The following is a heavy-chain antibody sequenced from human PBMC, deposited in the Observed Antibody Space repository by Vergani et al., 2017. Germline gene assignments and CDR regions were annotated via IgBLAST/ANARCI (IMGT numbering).Heavy chain of an antibody. D-gene: IGHD3-10*01. J-gene: IGHJ6*02. CDR3: AKIVHGSGSYAILENYYYGMDV. V-gene: IGHV1-69*02. Sequence: QVQLVQSGAEVKKPGSSVKVSCKASGGTFSSYTISWVRQAPGQGLEWMGRIIPILGIANYAQKVQGRVTITADKSTSTAYMELSSLRAEDTAVYYCAKIVHGSGSYAILENYYYGMDVWGQGTTVTVSS. CDR2: IIPILGIA. CDR1: GGTFSSYT.